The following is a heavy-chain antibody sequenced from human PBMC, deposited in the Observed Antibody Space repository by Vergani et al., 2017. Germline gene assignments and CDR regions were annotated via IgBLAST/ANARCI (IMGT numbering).Heavy chain of an antibody. Sequence: QVQLVESGGGVVQPGRSLRLSCAASGFTFNQYGMHWVRQAPGKGLEWVAVTWYDGNNKQYADSVKGRFTISRDNSKSTMYLQMNSLRDEDTGVYYCARAPHSVVPGRRFDPWGQGTLVTVSS. CDR1: GFTFNQYG. J-gene: IGHJ5*02. CDR3: ARAPHSVVPGRRFDP. D-gene: IGHD2-2*01. V-gene: IGHV3-33*01. CDR2: TWYDGNNK.